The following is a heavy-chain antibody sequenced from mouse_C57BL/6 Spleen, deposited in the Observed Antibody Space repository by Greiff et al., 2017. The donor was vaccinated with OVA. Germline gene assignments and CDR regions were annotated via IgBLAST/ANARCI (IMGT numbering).Heavy chain of an antibody. V-gene: IGHV1-82*01. CDR3: ARDGSLYFDV. CDR2: IYPGDGDT. Sequence: QVQLKESGPELVKPGASVKISCKASGYAFSSSWMNWVKQRPGKGLEWIGRIYPGDGDTNYNGKFKGKATLTADKSSSTAYMQLSSLTSEDSAVYFCARDGSLYFDVWGTGTTVTVSS. D-gene: IGHD2-3*01. J-gene: IGHJ1*03. CDR1: GYAFSSSW.